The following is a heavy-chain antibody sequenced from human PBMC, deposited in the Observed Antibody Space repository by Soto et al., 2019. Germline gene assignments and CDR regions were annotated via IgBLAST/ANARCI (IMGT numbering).Heavy chain of an antibody. J-gene: IGHJ6*02. CDR2: ISGLHGDT. V-gene: IGHV1-18*01. CDR1: GYSFRNYG. Sequence: QVQLVQSGAEVKQPGASVKVSCKASGYSFRNYGFIWVRQAPGQGLEWMGWISGLHGDTNYARSLQGRATMMTDTSTATVYMELRNLRSDDTAVYYCARAESYTTSWYALDVWGQGTAVTV. CDR3: ARAESYTTSWYALDV. D-gene: IGHD2-2*02.